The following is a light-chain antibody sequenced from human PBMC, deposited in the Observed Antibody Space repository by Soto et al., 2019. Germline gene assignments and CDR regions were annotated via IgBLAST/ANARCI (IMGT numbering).Light chain of an antibody. V-gene: IGLV1-44*01. CDR2: SND. Sequence: QSVLTQPPSASGTPGQRVIVSCSGSSSNIASNTVSWFQQLPGTAPKLLIFSNDQRPSGVPDRFSGSQSGSSASLAISGLQSEADAHYYCEAWDDDMKGFVFGTGPKRTVL. J-gene: IGLJ1*01. CDR3: EAWDDDMKGFV. CDR1: SSNIASNT.